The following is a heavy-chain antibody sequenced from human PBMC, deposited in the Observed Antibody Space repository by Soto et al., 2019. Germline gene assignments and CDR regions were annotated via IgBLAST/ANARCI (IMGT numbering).Heavy chain of an antibody. Sequence: SETLSLTCTVSGGSISNAAYSWSWIRQPPGKGLEWIGHIYPSGMPFYNPSLRSRVTISIDRSNDQFSLNLKSVTAADTAVYYCARERGGYGLFDSWGQGTLVTVSS. CDR3: ARERGGYGLFDS. V-gene: IGHV4-30-2*01. D-gene: IGHD5-18*01. CDR2: IYPSGMP. CDR1: GGSISNAAYS. J-gene: IGHJ4*02.